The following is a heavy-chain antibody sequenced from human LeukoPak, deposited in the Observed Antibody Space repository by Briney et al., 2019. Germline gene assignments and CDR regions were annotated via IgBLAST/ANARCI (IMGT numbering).Heavy chain of an antibody. CDR1: GFTFSNYN. CDR2: ITSSSNTV. CDR3: ARLLSGWYLADY. Sequence: GGSLRLSCAASGFTFSNYNMFWARQAPGKGLEWVSYITSSSNTVHYADSVKGRFTLSRDNAKSSLYLQMNSLRAEDTAIYYCARLLSGWYLADYWGQGTLVIVSS. J-gene: IGHJ4*02. D-gene: IGHD6-19*01. V-gene: IGHV3-48*01.